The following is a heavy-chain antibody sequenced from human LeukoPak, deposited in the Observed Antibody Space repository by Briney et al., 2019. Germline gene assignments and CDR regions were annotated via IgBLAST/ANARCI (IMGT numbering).Heavy chain of an antibody. CDR1: GFTFSSYA. J-gene: IGHJ4*02. CDR3: SGGARGTYVFNY. Sequence: PGGSLRLSCAASGFTFSSYAMSWVRQAPGKGLEWVSAISGSGGSTYYADSVKGRFTISRDNSKNTLYLQMNSLRAEDTAVYYCSGGARGTYVFNYWGQGTLVTVSS. D-gene: IGHD1-26*01. CDR2: ISGSGGST. V-gene: IGHV3-23*01.